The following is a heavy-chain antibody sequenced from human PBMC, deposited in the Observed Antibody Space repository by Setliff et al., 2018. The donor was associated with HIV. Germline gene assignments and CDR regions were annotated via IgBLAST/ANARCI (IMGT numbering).Heavy chain of an antibody. D-gene: IGHD2-15*01. CDR1: GFTVSSNY. J-gene: IGHJ4*02. V-gene: IGHV3-53*05. CDR3: ATRGRAYYLDTSGYFDS. Sequence: GGSLRLSCAASGFTVSSNYMSWVRQAPGKGLEWVSVIYSGGSTYYADSVKGRFTISRDNSKNTLFLQMDNLRPEDTAVYYCATRGRAYYLDTSGYFDSWGQGALVTVLL. CDR2: IYSGGST.